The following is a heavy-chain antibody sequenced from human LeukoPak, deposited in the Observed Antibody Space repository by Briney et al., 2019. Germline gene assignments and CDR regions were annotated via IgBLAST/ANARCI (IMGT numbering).Heavy chain of an antibody. D-gene: IGHD3-22*01. CDR1: GFTFSSYA. Sequence: HPGGSLRLSCAASGFTFSSYAMHWVRQAPGKGLEWVAVISYDGSNKYYADSVKGRFTISRDNSKNTLYLQMNSLRAEDTAVYYCARGNHDSSHFDYWGQGTLVTVSS. CDR3: ARGNHDSSHFDY. CDR2: ISYDGSNK. V-gene: IGHV3-30-3*01. J-gene: IGHJ4*02.